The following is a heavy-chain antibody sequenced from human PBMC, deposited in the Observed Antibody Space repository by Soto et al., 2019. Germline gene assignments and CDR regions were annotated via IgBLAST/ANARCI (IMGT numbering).Heavy chain of an antibody. J-gene: IGHJ5*02. D-gene: IGHD6-13*01. Sequence: SETLCLTCTGSGASFRSSDYYWGWVRQPPNKGLEGMGSMHYGGSTFYNPSLKSRVTISVDTSKNQFSLKLTSVTAADTAVYYCARPGYSSSWYWFDLWGQGTPVTVFS. CDR2: MHYGGST. CDR3: ARPGYSSSWYWFDL. V-gene: IGHV4-39*01. CDR1: GASFRSSDYY.